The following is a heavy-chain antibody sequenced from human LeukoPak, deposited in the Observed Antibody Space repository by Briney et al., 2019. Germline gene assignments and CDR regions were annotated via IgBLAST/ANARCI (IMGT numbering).Heavy chain of an antibody. D-gene: IGHD3-10*01. V-gene: IGHV1-46*01. CDR2: INPSGGST. J-gene: IGHJ6*02. CDR3: ARVGVSGSGSQYYYYYGMDV. Sequence: ASVKVSCKASGYTFTTYYLHWVRQAPGQGLEWMGIINPSGGSTIYAQKFKGRVTMTRDTSTSTVYMVLSSLRSEDTAAYYCARVGVSGSGSQYYYYYGMDVWGQGTTVTVSS. CDR1: GYTFTTYY.